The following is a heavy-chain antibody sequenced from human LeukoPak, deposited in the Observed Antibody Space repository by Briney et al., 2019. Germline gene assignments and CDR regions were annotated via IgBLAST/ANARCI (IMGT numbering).Heavy chain of an antibody. D-gene: IGHD3-10*01. CDR1: GFTFSSYG. CDR2: ISYDGSNK. CDR3: AKDRTDYDSGSHWFDP. V-gene: IGHV3-30*18. J-gene: IGHJ5*02. Sequence: PGGSLRLSCAASGFTFSSYGMHWVRQAPGKGLEWVAVISYDGSNKYYADSVKGRFTISRDNSKNTLYLQMNSLRAEDTAVYYCAKDRTDYDSGSHWFDPWGQGTLVTVSS.